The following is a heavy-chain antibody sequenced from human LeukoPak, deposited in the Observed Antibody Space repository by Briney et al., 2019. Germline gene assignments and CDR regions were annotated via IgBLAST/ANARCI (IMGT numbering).Heavy chain of an antibody. Sequence: GGSLRLSCAASGFTFSSYSMNWVRQAPGKGLEWVSGISGSGGSTYLADSVKGRFTISRDNSKNTLYLEMNSLRAEDTALYYCAKSGGANYYDSSGYRFDYWGQGTLVTVSS. J-gene: IGHJ4*02. CDR1: GFTFSSYS. V-gene: IGHV3-23*01. CDR3: AKSGGANYYDSSGYRFDY. D-gene: IGHD3-22*01. CDR2: ISGSGGST.